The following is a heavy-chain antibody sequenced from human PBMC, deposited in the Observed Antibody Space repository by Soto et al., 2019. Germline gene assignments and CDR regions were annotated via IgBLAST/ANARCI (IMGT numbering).Heavy chain of an antibody. CDR3: ARARWKLDY. V-gene: IGHV4-34*01. CDR2: INHSGST. Sequence: QVQLQQWGAGLLKPSETLSLTCAVYGGSFSGYYWSWIRQPPGKGLEWIGEINHSGSTNYNPSLKXRXTXXVDTSKNQFSLKLSSVTAADTAVYYCARARWKLDYWGQGTLVTVSS. D-gene: IGHD1-1*01. J-gene: IGHJ4*02. CDR1: GGSFSGYY.